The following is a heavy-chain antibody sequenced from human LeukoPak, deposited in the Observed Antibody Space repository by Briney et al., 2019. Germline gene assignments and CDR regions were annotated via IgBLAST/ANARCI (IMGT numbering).Heavy chain of an antibody. Sequence: GGSLRLSCAASGFXFSSYEIIWVRQAPGKGLEWISYISSSGSTIYSADSVKGRFTISRDNAKNSLYLQMNSLRAEDTAVYYCARANTAVAGRGLDYWGQGTLVTVSS. V-gene: IGHV3-48*03. CDR1: GFXFSSYE. J-gene: IGHJ4*02. CDR2: ISSSGSTI. CDR3: ARANTAVAGRGLDY. D-gene: IGHD6-19*01.